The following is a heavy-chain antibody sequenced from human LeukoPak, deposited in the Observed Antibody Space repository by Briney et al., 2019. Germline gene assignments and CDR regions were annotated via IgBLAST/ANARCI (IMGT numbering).Heavy chain of an antibody. CDR3: ARPFIWFDP. CDR2: IYPADSDT. J-gene: IGHJ5*02. CDR1: GNSFTNNW. Sequence: LGESLQISCQGSGNSFTNNWIGWVRQMPGKGLEWMGIIYPADSDTRYSPSFQGQVTISADKSISTAYLQWSSLKASDTAMYYCARPFIWFDPWGQGTLVTVSS. V-gene: IGHV5-51*01.